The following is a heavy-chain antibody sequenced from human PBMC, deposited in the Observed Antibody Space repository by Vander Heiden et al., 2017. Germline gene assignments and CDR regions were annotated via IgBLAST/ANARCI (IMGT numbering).Heavy chain of an antibody. D-gene: IGHD6-19*01. CDR2: MYWDDDK. J-gene: IGHJ5*02. V-gene: IGHV2-5*05. CDR3: ARSVAGSNGESRWFDP. CDR1: GFSLTTNPMA. Sequence: QITLKESGPTLVSPSQTLTLTCTFSGFSLTTNPMAVGWIRQTPEKALEWLAGMYWDDDKRYGPSLKNRLAIIKDTSNNQGVRIMTNVGPLETGTYFCARSVAGSNGESRWFDPWGQGTMVTVYS.